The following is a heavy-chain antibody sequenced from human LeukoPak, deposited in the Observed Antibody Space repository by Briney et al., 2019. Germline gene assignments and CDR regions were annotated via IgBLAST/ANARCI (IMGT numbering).Heavy chain of an antibody. V-gene: IGHV4-59*01. D-gene: IGHD1-1*01. CDR2: FYHTGST. CDR3: ATSINWPQAFDY. CDR1: GASINTYY. J-gene: IGHJ4*02. Sequence: PSETLSLTCTVSGASINTYYWTWIRQPPGKGLQFIGSFYHTGSTNYNPSLESRVTISEDSSKNQISLILKSVTAADTAIYYCATSINWPQAFDYWGQGTLVTVSS.